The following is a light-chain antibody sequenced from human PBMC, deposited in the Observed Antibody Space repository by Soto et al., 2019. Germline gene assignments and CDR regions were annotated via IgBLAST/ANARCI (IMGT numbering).Light chain of an antibody. CDR2: VVS. CDR1: SSDVGGYNY. J-gene: IGLJ1*01. V-gene: IGLV2-14*01. CDR3: SSYRSGGTVV. Sequence: QSALAQPTSVSGSPGQSIAISCTGTSSDVGGYNYVSWHQQHPGKAPKVLISVVSNRPSGVSNRFSGSKSGNTASLTISGLQAEDEADYYCSSYRSGGTVVFGRGTKVTVL.